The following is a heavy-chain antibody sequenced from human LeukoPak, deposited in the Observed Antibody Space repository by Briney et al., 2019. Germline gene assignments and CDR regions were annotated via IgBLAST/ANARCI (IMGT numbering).Heavy chain of an antibody. CDR3: ARSSGSYFGRRYFDL. V-gene: IGHV4-61*02. J-gene: IGHJ2*01. CDR1: GGSISSGSYY. D-gene: IGHD3-10*01. Sequence: PSQTLSLTCTVSGGSISSGSYYWSWIRQPAGKGLEWIGRIYTSGSTNYNLSLKSRVTISVDTSKNQFSLKLSSVTAADTAVYYCARSSGSYFGRRYFDLWGRGTLVTVSS. CDR2: IYTSGST.